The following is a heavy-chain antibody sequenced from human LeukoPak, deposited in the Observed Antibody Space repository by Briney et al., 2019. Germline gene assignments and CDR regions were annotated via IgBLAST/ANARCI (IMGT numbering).Heavy chain of an antibody. V-gene: IGHV1-18*04. CDR1: GYTFTSYG. D-gene: IGHD2-2*01. CDR2: ISAYNGNT. Sequence: ASVKVSCKASGYTFTSYGISWVRQAPGQGLEWMGWISAYNGNTNYAQELQGRVTMTTDASTSTAYMELRSLRSDDTAVYYCARVPPAPYCSSTSCPLPFDYWGQGTLVTVSS. J-gene: IGHJ4*02. CDR3: ARVPPAPYCSSTSCPLPFDY.